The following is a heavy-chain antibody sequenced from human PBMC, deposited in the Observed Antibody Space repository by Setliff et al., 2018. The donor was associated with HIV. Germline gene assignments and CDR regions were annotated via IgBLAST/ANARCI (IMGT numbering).Heavy chain of an antibody. CDR1: GFNFRGYN. CDR2: ISTSSTYT. CDR3: ATHRVGQRPWLSDF. V-gene: IGHV3-21*01. D-gene: IGHD5-12*01. J-gene: IGHJ4*02. Sequence: GGSLRLSCAVSGFNFRGYNMNWVRQAPGKGLEWVSSISTSSTYTYYADSVKGRCTISRDNAKNALYLQMNSLRAEDTAVYYCATHRVGQRPWLSDFWGQGTLVTVSS.